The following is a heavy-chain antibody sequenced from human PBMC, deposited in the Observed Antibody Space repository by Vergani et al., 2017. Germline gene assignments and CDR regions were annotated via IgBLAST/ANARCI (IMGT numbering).Heavy chain of an antibody. Sequence: QVQLQQWGAGLLKPSETLSLTCAVYGGSLSGYYWSWIRPPPGKGLEWIGEINHSGSTNYNPSLKSRVPISVDTSKNPFSLKLRSVTAADTAVYYCARGPXDYDSSGYYYPGRSPFGYWGQGTLVTVSS. CDR2: INHSGST. V-gene: IGHV4-34*01. J-gene: IGHJ4*02. D-gene: IGHD3-22*01. CDR1: GGSLSGYY. CDR3: ARGPXDYDSSGYYYPGRSPFGY.